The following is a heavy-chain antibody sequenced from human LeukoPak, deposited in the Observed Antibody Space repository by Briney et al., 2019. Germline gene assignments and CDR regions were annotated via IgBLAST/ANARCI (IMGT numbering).Heavy chain of an antibody. D-gene: IGHD3-10*01. CDR3: AVDSVRGVLGFDP. CDR2: INHSGST. V-gene: IGHV4-34*01. CDR1: GGSFSGYY. J-gene: IGHJ5*02. Sequence: SETLSLTCAVYGGSFSGYYWSWIRQPPGKGLEWIGEINHSGSTNYNPSLKSRVTISVDTSKNQFSLKLSSVTAADTAVYYCAVDSVRGVLGFDPWGQGTLVTVSS.